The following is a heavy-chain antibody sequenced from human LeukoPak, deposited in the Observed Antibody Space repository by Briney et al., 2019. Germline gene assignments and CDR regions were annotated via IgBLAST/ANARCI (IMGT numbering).Heavy chain of an antibody. CDR2: ISSTSGTI. CDR3: AKGASWEQHNAFDI. Sequence: QRGGSLRLSCAASGFTFSTYSMNWVRQAPGKGLEWVSYISSTSGTIYYADSVKGRFTISRDNAKNSLYLQMNSLRAEDMALYYCAKGASWEQHNAFDIWGQGTMVTVSS. V-gene: IGHV3-48*04. D-gene: IGHD1-26*01. CDR1: GFTFSTYS. J-gene: IGHJ3*02.